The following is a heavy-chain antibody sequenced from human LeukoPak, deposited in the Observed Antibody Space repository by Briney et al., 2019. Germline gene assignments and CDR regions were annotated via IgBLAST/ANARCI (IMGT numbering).Heavy chain of an antibody. J-gene: IGHJ3*02. Sequence: ASVKVSCKASGYTFTSYDINWVRQATGQGLEWMGWMNPNSGNTGYAQKFQGRVTITRNTSISTAYMELSSLRSEDTVVYYCARDSSSSGDAFDIWGQGTMVTVSS. V-gene: IGHV1-8*03. D-gene: IGHD6-6*01. CDR3: ARDSSSSGDAFDI. CDR2: MNPNSGNT. CDR1: GYTFTSYD.